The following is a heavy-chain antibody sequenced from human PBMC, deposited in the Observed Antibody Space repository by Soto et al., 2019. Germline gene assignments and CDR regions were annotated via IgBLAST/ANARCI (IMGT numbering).Heavy chain of an antibody. CDR1: GFTFRDYY. CDR2: IDSSTKYT. J-gene: IGHJ6*02. V-gene: IGHV3-11*05. Sequence: QVQLVESGGGLVRPGGSLRLSCEASGFTFRDYYMTWFRQAPGNGLEWLSYIDSSTKYTNYAYSVKGRFTISRDNAKNSLYLQVNSLRADDTAVYYCAREYYYTMDGWGQGTMVTVSS. CDR3: AREYYYTMDG.